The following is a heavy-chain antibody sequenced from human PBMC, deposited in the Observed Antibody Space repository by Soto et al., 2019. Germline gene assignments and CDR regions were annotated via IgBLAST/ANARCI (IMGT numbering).Heavy chain of an antibody. CDR3: AKELYPVYCTNGACYTPQGYMDV. V-gene: IGHV3-30*18. D-gene: IGHD2-8*01. Sequence: PGGSLRLSCAASGFTFSSYGMHWVRQAPGKGLEWVAVISYDGSNKYYADSVKGRFTISRDNSKNTLYLQMNSLRAEDTAVYYCAKELYPVYCTNGACYTPQGYMDVWGKGTTVTVSS. J-gene: IGHJ6*03. CDR2: ISYDGSNK. CDR1: GFTFSSYG.